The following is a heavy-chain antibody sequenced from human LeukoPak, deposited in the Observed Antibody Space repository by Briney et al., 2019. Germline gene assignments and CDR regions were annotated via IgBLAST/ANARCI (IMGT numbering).Heavy chain of an antibody. CDR2: IYYSGST. D-gene: IGHD5-18*01. Sequence: SETLSLTCTVSGGSISSYYWRWIRQPPGKGLEWIGYIYYSGSTNYNPSLKSRVTISVDTSKNQFSLKLSSVTAADTAVYYCARGGYSYGYYMDVWGKGTTVTVSS. V-gene: IGHV4-59*01. CDR3: ARGGYSYGYYMDV. J-gene: IGHJ6*03. CDR1: GGSISSYY.